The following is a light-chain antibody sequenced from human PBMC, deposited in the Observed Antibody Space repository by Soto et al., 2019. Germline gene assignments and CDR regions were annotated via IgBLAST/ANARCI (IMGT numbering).Light chain of an antibody. J-gene: IGLJ2*01. V-gene: IGLV2-14*01. Sequence: QSVLTQPVSVSGSPGQSITISCTGTSSDVGGYNYVSWYQQHPGKAPKLMIYDVSNRPSGVSNRFSGSKSGNTASLTISGLQAEDEADYYCSSYTSSSTGHVVFGGGTKLTVL. CDR3: SSYTSSSTGHVV. CDR2: DVS. CDR1: SSDVGGYNY.